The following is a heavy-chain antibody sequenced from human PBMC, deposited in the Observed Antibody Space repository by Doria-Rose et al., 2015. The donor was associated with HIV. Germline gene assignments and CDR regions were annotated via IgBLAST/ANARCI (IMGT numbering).Heavy chain of an antibody. D-gene: IGHD5-12*01. V-gene: IGHV3-30-3*01. CDR1: GFTLSLYG. CDR3: ARVHSGYDPPAEYYGMDV. Sequence: QVQLVQSGGGVVQPGRSLRLSCAASGFTLSLYGIHWVRQAPGKGLKWVALISYDGSKEYYADSVKGRFTISRDNSKNILYLQMNSLRAEDTAVYYCARVHSGYDPPAEYYGMDVWGQGTTVTVSS. CDR2: ISYDGSKE. J-gene: IGHJ6*02.